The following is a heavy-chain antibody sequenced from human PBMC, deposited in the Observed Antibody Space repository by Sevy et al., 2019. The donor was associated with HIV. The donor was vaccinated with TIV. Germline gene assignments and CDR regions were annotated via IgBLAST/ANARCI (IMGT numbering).Heavy chain of an antibody. V-gene: IGHV3-21*01. CDR1: GFTFSNYF. J-gene: IGHJ4*02. CDR3: ARGDYYGSLYYFDY. CDR2: ISSGSSYI. Sequence: GGSLRLSCAASGFTFSNYFINWVRQAPGKGLEWVSSISSGSSYIFYAASVKGRFTISRDNAKNSLYLHMNSLGAEDTAVYYCARGDYYGSLYYFDYWGPGTLVTVSS. D-gene: IGHD3-10*01.